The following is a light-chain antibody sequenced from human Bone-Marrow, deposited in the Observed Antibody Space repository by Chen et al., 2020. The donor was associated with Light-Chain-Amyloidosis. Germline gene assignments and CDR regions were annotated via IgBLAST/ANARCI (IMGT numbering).Light chain of an antibody. CDR3: QVWDRSSDRPV. V-gene: IGLV3-21*02. CDR1: NIGSTS. Sequence: QPSSVSVAPGQTATIACGGNNIGSTSVHWYQQTPGQAPLLVVYDDSDRPSGIPERLSGSNSGNTATLTISRVEAGDEADYYCQVWDRSSDRPVFGGGTKLTVL. CDR2: DDS. J-gene: IGLJ3*02.